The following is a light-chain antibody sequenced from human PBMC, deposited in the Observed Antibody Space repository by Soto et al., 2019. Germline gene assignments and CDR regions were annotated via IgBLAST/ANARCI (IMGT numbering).Light chain of an antibody. CDR1: QSISTY. CDR3: QQSYSTPYT. Sequence: INITQSPSSLSAYVGDRVTITCRASQSISTYLNWYQRKPGKAPSLLIYAASSLQSGVPSKFSGSGSGTDFTLTISSLQPEDFATYYCQQSYSTPYTFGQGTKVDI. V-gene: IGKV1-39*01. J-gene: IGKJ2*01. CDR2: AAS.